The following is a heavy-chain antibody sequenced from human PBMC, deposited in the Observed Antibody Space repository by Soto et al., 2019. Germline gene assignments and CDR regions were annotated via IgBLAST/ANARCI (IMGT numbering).Heavy chain of an antibody. V-gene: IGHV4-59*01. Sequence: SETLSLTCTVSGGSISSYYWSWIRQPPGKGLEWIGYIYYSGSTNYNPSLKSRVTISVDTSKNQFSLKLSSVTAADTAVYYCARVAIFGVVINYFDYWGQGTLVTGSS. J-gene: IGHJ4*02. D-gene: IGHD3-3*01. CDR2: IYYSGST. CDR3: ARVAIFGVVINYFDY. CDR1: GGSISSYY.